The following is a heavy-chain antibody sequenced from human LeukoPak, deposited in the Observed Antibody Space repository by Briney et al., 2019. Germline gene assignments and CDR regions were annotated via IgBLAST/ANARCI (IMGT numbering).Heavy chain of an antibody. J-gene: IGHJ5*02. CDR3: ARGHGDYSFWFDP. V-gene: IGHV4-31*03. Sequence: PSETLSLTCTVSGGSISSGGYYWSWIRQHPGKGLEWIGYIYYSGSTYYNPSLKSRVTISVDTSKNQFSLKLSSVTAADTAVYYCARGHGDYSFWFDPWGQGTLVTVSS. CDR1: GGSISSGGYY. CDR2: IYYSGST. D-gene: IGHD4-11*01.